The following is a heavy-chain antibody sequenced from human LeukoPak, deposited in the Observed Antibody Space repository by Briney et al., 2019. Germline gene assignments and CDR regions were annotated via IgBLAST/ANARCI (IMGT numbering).Heavy chain of an antibody. V-gene: IGHV3-23*01. Sequence: GGSLRLSCAASGFTFSNYGMSWVRQAPGKGLEWVSTITGSGDYTNYADSVKGRFTISRDNSKNTLYLQMNSLRAEDTAVYYCAKVLREYGGYDNYMDVWGKGTTVTISS. CDR3: AKVLREYGGYDNYMDV. CDR1: GFTFSNYG. CDR2: ITGSGDYT. D-gene: IGHD5-12*01. J-gene: IGHJ6*03.